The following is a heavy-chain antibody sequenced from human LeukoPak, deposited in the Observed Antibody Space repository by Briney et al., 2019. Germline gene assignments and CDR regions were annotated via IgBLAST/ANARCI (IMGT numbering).Heavy chain of an antibody. CDR3: ARHTYCSSSTCNDPWFDP. CDR1: GGSISSFY. J-gene: IGHJ5*02. V-gene: IGHV4-59*08. Sequence: SETLSLTCTVSGGSISSFYWSWIRQPPGKGLEWIGYIYYSGSTNYNASLKSRVTISVDTSKNQFSLKLSSVTAADTAVYYCARHTYCSSSTCNDPWFDPWGQGTPVTVSS. CDR2: IYYSGST. D-gene: IGHD2-2*01.